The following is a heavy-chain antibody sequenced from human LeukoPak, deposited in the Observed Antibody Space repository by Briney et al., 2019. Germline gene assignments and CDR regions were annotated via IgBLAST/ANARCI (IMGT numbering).Heavy chain of an antibody. CDR2: IYYSGST. CDR1: GGSISSYY. V-gene: IGHV4-59*08. Sequence: SETLSLTCTVSGGSISSYYWSWIRQPPGKGLEWIGYIYYSGSTNSNPSLKSRVTISIDTSKNQFSLKLTSVTAADTAVYYCARHDRYSGSNCDYWGQGTLVTVPS. D-gene: IGHD1-26*01. CDR3: ARHDRYSGSNCDY. J-gene: IGHJ4*02.